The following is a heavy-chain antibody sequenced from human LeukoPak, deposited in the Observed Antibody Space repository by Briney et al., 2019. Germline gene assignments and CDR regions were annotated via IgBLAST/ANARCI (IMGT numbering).Heavy chain of an antibody. J-gene: IGHJ4*02. Sequence: GASLRLSCAASGFTFSSYAMGWVRQAPGKGLEWVSAISGSGGSTYYADSVKGRFTISRDNSKNTLYLQMNSLRAEDTAVYYCAKGQTYSSSSVDYWGQGTLVTVSS. D-gene: IGHD6-6*01. CDR2: ISGSGGST. CDR1: GFTFSSYA. V-gene: IGHV3-23*01. CDR3: AKGQTYSSSSVDY.